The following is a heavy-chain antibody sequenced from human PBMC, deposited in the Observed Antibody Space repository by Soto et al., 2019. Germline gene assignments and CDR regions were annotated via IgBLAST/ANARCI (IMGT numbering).Heavy chain of an antibody. Sequence: GASVKVSCKASGYTFTSYDINWVRQATGQGLEWMGWMNPNSGNTGYAQKFQGRVTMTRNTSISTAYMELSSLRSGDTAVYYCARGGKNGRYYYYYMDVWGKGTTATVSS. J-gene: IGHJ6*03. CDR3: ARGGKNGRYYYYYMDV. V-gene: IGHV1-8*01. D-gene: IGHD1-1*01. CDR1: GYTFTSYD. CDR2: MNPNSGNT.